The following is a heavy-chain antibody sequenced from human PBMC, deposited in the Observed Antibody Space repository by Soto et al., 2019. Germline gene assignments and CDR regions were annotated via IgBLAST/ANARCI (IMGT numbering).Heavy chain of an antibody. CDR1: GGSIRYYY. D-gene: IGHD1-26*01. CDR3: ARVRERWFTYWYVDL. J-gene: IGHJ2*01. Sequence: QVQLQESGPGLVKPSETLSLTCTVSGGSIRYYYWSWIRQPPEKGLEYIGYIYYSGSTNYNPSLKSRVTMSVDTSKHQFSLRLSSVTAADTAVYYCARVRERWFTYWYVDLWGRGTLVTVSS. V-gene: IGHV4-59*01. CDR2: IYYSGST.